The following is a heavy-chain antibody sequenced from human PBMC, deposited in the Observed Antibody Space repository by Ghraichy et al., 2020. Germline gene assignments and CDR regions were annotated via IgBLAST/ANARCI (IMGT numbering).Heavy chain of an antibody. CDR2: LSGSGGST. Sequence: RGSLRLSCAPSGFNFSSSAMSWVPQAPGKGLGWVTALSGSGGSTYYADSVKGRFTISRDNSKNTLYLQMNSLRAEDTAVYYCAKYSSGWPATYYYYGMDV. J-gene: IGHJ6*01. CDR3: AKYSSGWPATYYYYGMDV. V-gene: IGHV3-23*01. CDR1: GFNFSSSA. D-gene: IGHD6-19*01.